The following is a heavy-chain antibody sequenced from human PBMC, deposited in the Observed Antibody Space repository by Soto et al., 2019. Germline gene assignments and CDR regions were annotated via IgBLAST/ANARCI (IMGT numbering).Heavy chain of an antibody. D-gene: IGHD1-26*01. V-gene: IGHV3-15*07. CDR2: IKTEKDGGTI. CDR3: LAEPACTQTWTDY. Sequence: EVQLVESGGGLVKPGESLRLSCAASGFTFSNAWMNWVRQAPGKGLEWVGRIKTEKDGGTIDYAAPMKGRFTISRDDSQRMLHLHMLSLKTQHTAVYFCLAEPACTQTWTDYWGQGTLVTVSS. J-gene: IGHJ4*02. CDR1: GFTFSNAW.